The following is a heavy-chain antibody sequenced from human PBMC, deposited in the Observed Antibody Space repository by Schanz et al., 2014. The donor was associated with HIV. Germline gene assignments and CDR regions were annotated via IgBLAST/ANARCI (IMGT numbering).Heavy chain of an antibody. J-gene: IGHJ6*02. CDR3: ARELWFGELSGNYGMDV. Sequence: QVQLVQSGAEVKKPGASVKVSCKASGYTFTNYYMHWVRQAPGQGLEWMGIINPSGGSTSYAQKFQGRFTMTRDTSTRTVYMELSSLRSEDTAVYYCARELWFGELSGNYGMDVWGQGTTVTVSS. V-gene: IGHV1-46*01. D-gene: IGHD3-10*01. CDR2: INPSGGST. CDR1: GYTFTNYY.